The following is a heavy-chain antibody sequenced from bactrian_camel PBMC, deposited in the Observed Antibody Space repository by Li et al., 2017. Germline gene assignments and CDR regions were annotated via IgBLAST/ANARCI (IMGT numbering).Heavy chain of an antibody. CDR1: EYTSYIYSLS. J-gene: IGHJ4*01. V-gene: IGHV3S55*01. CDR2: IDVNGNT. CDR3: AADFVNLQLAWNYNN. D-gene: IGHD6*01. Sequence: HVQLVESGGGSAQAGGSLRLSCAASEYTSYIYSLSMAWFRQAPGKEREGVATIDVNGNTCYTDSVKGRFTISKNNARNTLYLEMNNLQPEDTAMYYCAADFVNLQLAWNYNNWGRGTQVTVS.